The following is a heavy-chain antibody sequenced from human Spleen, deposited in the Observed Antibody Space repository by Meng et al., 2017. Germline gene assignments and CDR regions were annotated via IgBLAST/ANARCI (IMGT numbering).Heavy chain of an antibody. J-gene: IGHJ4*02. Sequence: QVQLQESGPGLVKPSQTPSLTCTGPGGSISSGDYYWSWIRQPPGKGLEWIGYIYNSGSTYYNPSLKSRVTISVDTSKNQFSLKLRFVTAADTAVYYCAREGRSHQVGVSVYWGQGNLVTVSS. D-gene: IGHD2-21*01. V-gene: IGHV4-30-4*01. CDR3: AREGRSHQVGVSVY. CDR1: GGSISSGDYY. CDR2: IYNSGST.